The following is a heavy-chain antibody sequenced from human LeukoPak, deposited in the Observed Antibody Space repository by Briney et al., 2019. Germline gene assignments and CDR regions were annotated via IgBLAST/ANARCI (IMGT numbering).Heavy chain of an antibody. J-gene: IGHJ4*02. CDR2: ISGSGGST. CDR1: GFTFSSYA. V-gene: IGHV3-23*01. D-gene: IGHD3-10*01. Sequence: GGSLRLSCAASGFTFSSYAMSWVRQAPGKGLEWVSAISGSGGSTYYADSVKGRFTISRDNSKNTLYLQMNSLRAEDTAVYYCAKETYYYGSGSYYNPRPFDYWGQGTLVTVSS. CDR3: AKETYYYGSGSYYNPRPFDY.